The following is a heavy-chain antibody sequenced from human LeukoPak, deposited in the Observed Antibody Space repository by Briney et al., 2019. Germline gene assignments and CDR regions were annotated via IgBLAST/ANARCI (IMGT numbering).Heavy chain of an antibody. CDR1: GYTFTGNY. V-gene: IGHV1-2*04. CDR3: ARARGYCSSTSCYGFDP. J-gene: IGHJ5*02. CDR2: INPNSGGT. Sequence: ASVKVSCRASGYTFTGNYMHWVRQAPGQGLEWMGWINPNSGGTNYAQKFQGWVTMTRDTSISTAYMELSRLRSDDTAVYYCARARGYCSSTSCYGFDPWGQGTLVTVFS. D-gene: IGHD2-2*01.